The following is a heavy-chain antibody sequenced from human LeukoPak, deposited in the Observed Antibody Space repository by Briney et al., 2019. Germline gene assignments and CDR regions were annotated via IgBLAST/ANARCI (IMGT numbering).Heavy chain of an antibody. Sequence: GGSLRLSCAPSGFTFSSSNMHWVRQSPGRGLEWVALISYDGTKTYYGESVKGRFTVSRDNSKNMLFLQMNSLSAEDTAIYYCEREWFGESNWGQGARVTVSS. V-gene: IGHV3-30*04. CDR3: EREWFGESN. J-gene: IGHJ4*02. CDR1: GFTFSSSN. D-gene: IGHD3-10*01. CDR2: ISYDGTKT.